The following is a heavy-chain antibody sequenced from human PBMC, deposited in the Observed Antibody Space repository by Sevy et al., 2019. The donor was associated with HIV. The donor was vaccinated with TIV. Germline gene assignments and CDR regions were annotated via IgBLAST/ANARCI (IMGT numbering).Heavy chain of an antibody. CDR3: ARCPDYGGNSGYFQH. D-gene: IGHD4-17*01. J-gene: IGHJ1*01. CDR2: IWYDGSNK. V-gene: IGHV3-33*01. Sequence: GGSLRLSCAASGFTFSSYGMHWVRQAPGKGLEWVAVIWYDGSNKYYADSVKGRFTISRDNSKNTLYLQMNSLRAEDTAVYYYARCPDYGGNSGYFQHWGQGTLVTVSS. CDR1: GFTFSSYG.